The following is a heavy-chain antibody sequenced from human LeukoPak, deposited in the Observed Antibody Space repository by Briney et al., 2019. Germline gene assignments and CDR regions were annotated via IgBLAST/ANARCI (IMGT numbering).Heavy chain of an antibody. V-gene: IGHV4-59*08. D-gene: IGHD1-26*01. CDR2: VFYRDSFSYGGTT. CDR1: GVSISGYY. Sequence: PSETLSLTCTVSGVSISGYYWIWLRQSPGRGLEWIGSVFYRDSFSYGGTTFYNPSLQSRVTISVDTSKNAFSLKLSSVTAADTAVYYCGRQGYTGSHYFIDFWSQGTLVAVS. J-gene: IGHJ4*02. CDR3: GRQGYTGSHYFIDF.